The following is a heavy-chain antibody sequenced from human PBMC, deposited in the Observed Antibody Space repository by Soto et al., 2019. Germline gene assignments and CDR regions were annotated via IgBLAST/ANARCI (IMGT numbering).Heavy chain of an antibody. CDR2: IKQDGSEA. CDR3: AGAPGWLIEN. D-gene: IGHD5-12*01. V-gene: IGHV3-7*04. J-gene: IGHJ4*02. Sequence: EVQLVESGGGLVQPGGSLRLSCAASGFTFSTYWMNWVRQAPGKGLEWVATIKQDGSEAHYVDSVKGRFTISRDNAKNSLPLQMNSRRAEDTAVYFCAGAPGWLIENWGQGTLVTVAS. CDR1: GFTFSTYW.